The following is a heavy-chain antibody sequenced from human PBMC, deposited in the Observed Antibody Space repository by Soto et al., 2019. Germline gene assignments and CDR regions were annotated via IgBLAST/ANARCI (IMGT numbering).Heavy chain of an antibody. Sequence: GGSLRLSCSASGFIFRSHAMHWVRQAPGQGLEYLSAISREGDNSYYADSVKGRFTISRDNSKNTLYLQMTSLRTEDTGVYYCVKVIYDSGWYGFYFDYWGQGALVTVPQ. D-gene: IGHD6-19*01. CDR2: ISREGDNS. CDR1: GFIFRSHA. CDR3: VKVIYDSGWYGFYFDY. V-gene: IGHV3-64D*06. J-gene: IGHJ4*02.